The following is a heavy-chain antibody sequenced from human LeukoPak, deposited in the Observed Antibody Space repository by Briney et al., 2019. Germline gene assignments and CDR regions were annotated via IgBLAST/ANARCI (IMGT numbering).Heavy chain of an antibody. Sequence: GGSLRLSCAASGFTFSNAWMSWVRQAPGKGLEWVGRIKSKTDGGTTDYAAPVKGRFTISRDDSKNTLHLQMNSLKTEDTAVYYCTTDPTQGGIVVVTAIGYWGQGTLVTVSS. CDR1: GFTFSNAW. D-gene: IGHD2-21*02. CDR3: TTDPTQGGIVVVTAIGY. J-gene: IGHJ4*02. V-gene: IGHV3-15*01. CDR2: IKSKTDGGTT.